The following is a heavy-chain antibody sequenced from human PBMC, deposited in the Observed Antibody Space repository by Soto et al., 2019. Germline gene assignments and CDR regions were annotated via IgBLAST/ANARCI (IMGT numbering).Heavy chain of an antibody. CDR1: GFTFSRFA. D-gene: IGHD1-26*01. Sequence: EVQLLESGGGLAQPGGSLRLSCAASGFTFSRFAMSWVRQAPGKGLEWVSAISARGGGTDSAASVRGRFTISRDNSKKTLNLEMNSLRAEDTDVFYCARRGLGNAFDIWGQGTMVTVSS. CDR3: ARRGLGNAFDI. J-gene: IGHJ3*02. V-gene: IGHV3-23*01. CDR2: ISARGGGT.